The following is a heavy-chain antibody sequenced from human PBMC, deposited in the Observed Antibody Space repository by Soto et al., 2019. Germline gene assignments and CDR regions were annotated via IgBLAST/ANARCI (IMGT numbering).Heavy chain of an antibody. D-gene: IGHD4-4*01. V-gene: IGHV4-34*01. Sequence: VQLQQWGAGLLKPSETLSLTCAVYGGSFSGYHWSWFRQPPGKGLEWIGEINPSGSINYNPSLKSRVPISVDTSKNQFSLNLSSVTAADMAVYYCATFVGATTVTRGSPRDYWGQGTLVTVSS. CDR2: INPSGSI. CDR3: ATFVGATTVTRGSPRDY. CDR1: GGSFSGYH. J-gene: IGHJ4*02.